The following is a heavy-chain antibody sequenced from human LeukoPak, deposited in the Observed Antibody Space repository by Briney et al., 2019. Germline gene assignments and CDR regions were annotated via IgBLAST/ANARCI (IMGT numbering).Heavy chain of an antibody. CDR3: ATQAYCSRGTCAGYDY. D-gene: IGHD2-15*01. V-gene: IGHV3-15*01. CDR2: IKSKTDGGTT. CDR1: GFTFSSAW. Sequence: PGGSLRLSCTTSGFTFSSAWLNWVRLAPGKGLEWVGRIKSKTDGGTTDYAAPVKGRVTISRDDPKSAVYLQMNSLKVEDTAVYYCATQAYCSRGTCAGYDYWGRGTLVTVSS. J-gene: IGHJ4*02.